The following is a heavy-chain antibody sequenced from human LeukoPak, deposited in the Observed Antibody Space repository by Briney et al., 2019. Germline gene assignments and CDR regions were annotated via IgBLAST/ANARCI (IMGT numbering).Heavy chain of an antibody. V-gene: IGHV4-38-2*02. D-gene: IGHD3-10*01. J-gene: IGHJ5*02. Sequence: SETLSLTCAVSGYSISSGYYWGWIRQPPGKGLEWIGSIYHSGSTYYNPSLKSRVTISVDTSKNQFSLRLSSVTAADTAVYYCARDGPGVTLFYNWFDPWGQGTLVTVSS. CDR2: IYHSGST. CDR3: ARDGPGVTLFYNWFDP. CDR1: GYSISSGYY.